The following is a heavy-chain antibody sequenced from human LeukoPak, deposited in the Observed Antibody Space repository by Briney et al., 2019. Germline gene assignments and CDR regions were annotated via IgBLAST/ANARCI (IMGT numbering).Heavy chain of an antibody. Sequence: GGSLRLSCAASGLTFSNAWMSWVRQAPGKGLEWVGRIKSKTDGGTTDYAAPVKGRFTISRDDSKNTLYLQMNSLKTEDTAVYYCTAYYDFWSGYDFDYWGQGTLVTVSS. CDR1: GLTFSNAW. CDR2: IKSKTDGGTT. D-gene: IGHD3-3*01. V-gene: IGHV3-15*01. CDR3: TAYYDFWSGYDFDY. J-gene: IGHJ4*02.